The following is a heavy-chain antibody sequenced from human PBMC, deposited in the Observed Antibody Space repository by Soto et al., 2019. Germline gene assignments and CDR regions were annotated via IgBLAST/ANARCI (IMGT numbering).Heavy chain of an antibody. J-gene: IGHJ6*02. CDR1: VYSFTGNY. CDR3: ARDPRPPSGWLGFWEYGMDV. Sequence: XSVKVSCKASVYSFTGNYIHWVRQAPGQGLEWMGWVNPDNGGTTSAQKFQGRVTMTRDTSVTTAYMELSRLTSDDTAVYYCARDPRPPSGWLGFWEYGMDVWGQGTTVTVSS. D-gene: IGHD3-3*01. CDR2: VNPDNGGT. V-gene: IGHV1-2*02.